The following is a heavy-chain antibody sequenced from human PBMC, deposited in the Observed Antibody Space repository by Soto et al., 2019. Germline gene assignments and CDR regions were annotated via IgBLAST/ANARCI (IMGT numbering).Heavy chain of an antibody. J-gene: IGHJ6*02. CDR2: ISPTDTFT. CDR3: TRGSFLEWSYMDV. Sequence: ASVKVSFKASGYTFDRYYMHWVRQAPGQGLEWMGVISPTDTFTSYAQQFRGRVTMTRDTSTSTLYMELSSLRSEDTAVYYCTRGSFLEWSYMDVWGQGTTVTVSS. D-gene: IGHD3-3*02. CDR1: GYTFDRYY. V-gene: IGHV1-46*02.